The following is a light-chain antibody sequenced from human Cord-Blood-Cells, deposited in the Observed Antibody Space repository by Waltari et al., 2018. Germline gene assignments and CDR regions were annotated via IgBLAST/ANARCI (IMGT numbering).Light chain of an antibody. J-gene: IGKJ4*01. Sequence: DIVMNQSPLSLPVTPGEPASISCRSSQSLLHSNGYNYLDWYMQKPGQSPQLLIYLGSNRASGVPDRFSGSGSGTDFTLKISRVEAEDVGVYDCMQALHTPLTFGGGTKVEI. CDR1: QSLLHSNGYNY. CDR2: LGS. CDR3: MQALHTPLT. V-gene: IGKV2-28*01.